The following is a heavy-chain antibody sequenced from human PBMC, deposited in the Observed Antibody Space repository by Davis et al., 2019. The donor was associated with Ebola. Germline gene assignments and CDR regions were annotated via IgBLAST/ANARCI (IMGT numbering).Heavy chain of an antibody. CDR1: GGSFSGYY. CDR2: INHSGST. J-gene: IGHJ4*02. CDR3: ARELIAVAGVDY. V-gene: IGHV4-34*01. D-gene: IGHD6-19*01. Sequence: MPSETLSLTFAVYGGSFSGYYWSWIRQPPGKGLEWIGEINHSGSTNYNPSLKSRVTISEDTSKNQFSLTLSSVTAADTAVYYCARELIAVAGVDYWGQGTLVTVSS.